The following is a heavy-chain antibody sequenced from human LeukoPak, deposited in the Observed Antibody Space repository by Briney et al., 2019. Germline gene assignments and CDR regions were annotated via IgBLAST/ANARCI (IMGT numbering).Heavy chain of an antibody. CDR2: IYTSGST. V-gene: IGHV4-61*02. Sequence: SETLSLTCTVSGDSISSGDYYWSWIRQPAGKGLEWIGRIYTSGSTNYNPSLKSRVTMSVDTSKSQFSLKLSSVTAADTAIYYCARDHLYSSGWFDYWGQGTLVTVSS. D-gene: IGHD6-19*01. J-gene: IGHJ4*02. CDR3: ARDHLYSSGWFDY. CDR1: GDSISSGDYY.